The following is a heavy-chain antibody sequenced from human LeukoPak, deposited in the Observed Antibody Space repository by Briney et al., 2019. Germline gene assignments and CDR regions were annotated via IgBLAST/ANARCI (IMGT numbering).Heavy chain of an antibody. CDR1: GFTFSGYA. Sequence: GGSLRLSCAASGFTFSGYAMSWVRQAPGKGLEWVSAISGSGGSTYYTDSVKGRFTISRDNSKNTLYLQMNSLRAEDTALYYRAKDDGYTYGYSDYWGQGTLVTVSS. CDR2: ISGSGGST. D-gene: IGHD5-18*01. J-gene: IGHJ4*02. CDR3: AKDDGYTYGYSDY. V-gene: IGHV3-23*01.